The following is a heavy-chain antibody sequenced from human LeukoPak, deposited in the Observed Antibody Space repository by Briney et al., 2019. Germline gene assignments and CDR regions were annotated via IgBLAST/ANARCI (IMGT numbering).Heavy chain of an antibody. CDR1: GYRFTDYW. Sequence: ASVKVSCKASGYRFTDYWIQWVRQAPGQGLEWMGWINTNTGSTVYAQKFQGRVTMTRDTSLTTSYMDLSRLTSDDTAVYYCARGGSFHEFDIWGQGTMVIVSS. CDR3: ARGGSFHEFDI. V-gene: IGHV1-2*02. D-gene: IGHD3-10*01. CDR2: INTNTGST. J-gene: IGHJ3*02.